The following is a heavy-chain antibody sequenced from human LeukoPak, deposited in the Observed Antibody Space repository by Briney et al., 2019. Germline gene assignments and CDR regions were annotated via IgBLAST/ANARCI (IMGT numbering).Heavy chain of an antibody. CDR2: INGGGNTT. CDR3: TKELHVAVAVADYYYFYMDV. D-gene: IGHD6-19*01. V-gene: IGHV3-23*01. Sequence: GGSLRFSCAASGFAFSSFAMGWVRQSPGKGLEWPSTINGGGNTTFYADSVKGRFTISRDNSKNTLYLHMDSLRPDDTAIYYCTKELHVAVAVADYYYFYMDVWGRGTAVTVSS. CDR1: GFAFSSFA. J-gene: IGHJ6*03.